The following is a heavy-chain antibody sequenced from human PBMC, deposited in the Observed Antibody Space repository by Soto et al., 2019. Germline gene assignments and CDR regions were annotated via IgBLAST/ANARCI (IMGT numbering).Heavy chain of an antibody. D-gene: IGHD1-26*01. Sequence: GASVKVSCKASGYTFTSYAMHWVRQAPGQRLEWMGWINAGNGNTKYSQKFQGRVTITRDTSASTAYMELSSLRSEDTAVYYCARDPVGWSPGNSFDYWGQGTLVTVSS. CDR3: ARDPVGWSPGNSFDY. J-gene: IGHJ4*02. CDR1: GYTFTSYA. V-gene: IGHV1-3*01. CDR2: INAGNGNT.